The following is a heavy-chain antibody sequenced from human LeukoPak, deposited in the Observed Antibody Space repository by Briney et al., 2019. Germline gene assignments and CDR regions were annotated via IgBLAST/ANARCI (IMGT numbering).Heavy chain of an antibody. Sequence: SETPSLTCTVSGGSISSGDYYWSWIRQPPGKGLEWIGYIYYSGSTYYNPSLKSRVTISVDTSKNQFSLKLSSVTAADTAVYYCARHNFGVSFVSSWDGYYYMDVWGKGTTVTVSS. D-gene: IGHD6-13*01. CDR3: ARHNFGVSFVSSWDGYYYMDV. CDR2: IYYSGST. CDR1: GGSISSGDYY. V-gene: IGHV4-30-4*01. J-gene: IGHJ6*03.